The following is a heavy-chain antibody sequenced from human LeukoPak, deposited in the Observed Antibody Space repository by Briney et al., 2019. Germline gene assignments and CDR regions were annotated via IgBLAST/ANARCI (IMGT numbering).Heavy chain of an antibody. J-gene: IGHJ6*03. V-gene: IGHV3-74*01. D-gene: IGHD4-17*01. CDR3: ARASYGDYYYYYYMDV. CDR1: GFTFSSYW. CDR2: INSDGSST. Sequence: PGGSLRLSCAASGFTFSSYWMHWVRQAPGKGLVWVSRINSDGSSTSYADSVEGRFTISRDNAKNTLYLQMNSLRAEDTAVYYCARASYGDYYYYYYMDVWGKGTTVTVSS.